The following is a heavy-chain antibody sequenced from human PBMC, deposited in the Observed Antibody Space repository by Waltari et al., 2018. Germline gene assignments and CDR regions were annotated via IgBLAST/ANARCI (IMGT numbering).Heavy chain of an antibody. V-gene: IGHV1-8*02. J-gene: IGHJ6*02. CDR3: ARAYGDDYYYYGMDV. Sequence: QVQLVQSGAEVKKPGASVKVSCKASGYTFTSYDINWVRQATGQGLEWMGWRNPNSGNTGHAQKFQGRVTMTRNTSISTAYMELSSLRSEDTAVYYCARAYGDDYYYYGMDVWGQGTTVTVSS. D-gene: IGHD4-17*01. CDR1: GYTFTSYD. CDR2: RNPNSGNT.